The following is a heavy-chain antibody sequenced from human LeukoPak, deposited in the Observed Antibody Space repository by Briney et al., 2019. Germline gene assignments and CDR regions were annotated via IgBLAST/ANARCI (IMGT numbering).Heavy chain of an antibody. CDR2: ILYDGNNK. Sequence: GSLRLSCAASGFTFSNYAMHWVRQAPGKGLGWVALILYDGNNKYYADSVKGRFTISRDNSKNTLFLQMNSLRAEDTAVYYCARSYSSSQSNCFDPWGQGTLVTVSS. D-gene: IGHD6-13*01. V-gene: IGHV3-30*14. J-gene: IGHJ5*02. CDR3: ARSYSSSQSNCFDP. CDR1: GFTFSNYA.